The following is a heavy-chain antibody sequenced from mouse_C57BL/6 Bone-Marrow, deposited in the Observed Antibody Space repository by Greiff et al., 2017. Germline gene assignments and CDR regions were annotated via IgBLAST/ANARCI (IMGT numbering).Heavy chain of an antibody. D-gene: IGHD3-2*02. CDR2: ISGGGGNT. V-gene: IGHV5-9*01. Sequence: DVMLVESGGGLVKPGGSLKLSCAASGFTFSSYTMSWVRQTPEKRLEWVATISGGGGNTYYPDSVKGRFTISRDNAKSTLYLQMSSRRSEDTALYYCARHGAQAGFAYWGQGTLVTVSA. CDR3: ARHGAQAGFAY. J-gene: IGHJ3*01. CDR1: GFTFSSYT.